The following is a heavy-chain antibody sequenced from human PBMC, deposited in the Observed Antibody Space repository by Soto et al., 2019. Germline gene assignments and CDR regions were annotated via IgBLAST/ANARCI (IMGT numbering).Heavy chain of an antibody. CDR1: GYTLTELS. CDR2: FDPEDGET. CDR3: ATVVRDYGDLYFDY. V-gene: IGHV1-24*01. Sequence: VASVKVSCKVSGYTLTELSMHWVRQAPGKGLEWMGGFDPEDGETIYAQKFQGRVTMTEDTSTDTAYMEMSSLRSEDTAVYYCATVVRDYGDLYFDYWGQGTLVTVSS. D-gene: IGHD4-17*01. J-gene: IGHJ4*02.